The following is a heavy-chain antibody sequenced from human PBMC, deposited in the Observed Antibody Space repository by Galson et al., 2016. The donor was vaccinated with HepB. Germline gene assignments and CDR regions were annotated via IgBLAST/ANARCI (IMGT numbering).Heavy chain of an antibody. CDR3: ASHSDHSSGYYYGMDV. CDR1: GFSFNNYG. CDR2: ISASGGDT. Sequence: SLRLSCAASGFSFNNYGMSWVRQTSGKRLEWVSGISASGGDTRYADSVKGRFTISRDDPKNTLYLQMNSLRAEDTAVYYCASHSDHSSGYYYGMDVWGQGTTVTVSS. J-gene: IGHJ6*02. V-gene: IGHV3-23*01. D-gene: IGHD3-22*01.